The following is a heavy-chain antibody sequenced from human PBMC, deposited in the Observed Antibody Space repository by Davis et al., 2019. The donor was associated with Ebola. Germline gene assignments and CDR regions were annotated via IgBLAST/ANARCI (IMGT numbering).Heavy chain of an antibody. Sequence: LSLTCAVYGGSFSGYYWSWIRQAPGKGLEWVSYISSSGSTIYYADSVKGRFTISRDNAKNSLYLQMNSLRAEDTAVYYCARGALITFGGVIVIKDAFDIWGQGTMVTVSS. CDR3: ARGALITFGGVIVIKDAFDI. CDR1: GGSFSGYY. V-gene: IGHV3-11*01. D-gene: IGHD3-16*02. J-gene: IGHJ3*02. CDR2: ISSSGSTI.